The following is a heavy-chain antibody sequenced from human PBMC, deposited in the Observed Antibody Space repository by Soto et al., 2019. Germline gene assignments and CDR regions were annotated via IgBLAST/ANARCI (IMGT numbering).Heavy chain of an antibody. V-gene: IGHV3-66*01. CDR1: GFPVSTNY. CDR2: IYSGGST. CDR3: ARGEPHHYFDY. J-gene: IGHJ4*02. Sequence: EVQLVESGGGLVQPGGSLRLSCAASGFPVSTNYMNWVRQAPGKGLEWVSVIYSGGSTYYADSVKGRFTISRDNSKNTLFLQMNSLRVEDTAVYYCARGEPHHYFDYWGQGTLVTVSS. D-gene: IGHD3-16*01.